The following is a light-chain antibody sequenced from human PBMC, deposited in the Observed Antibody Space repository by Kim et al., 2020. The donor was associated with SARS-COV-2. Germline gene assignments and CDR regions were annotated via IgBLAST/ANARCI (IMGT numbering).Light chain of an antibody. Sequence: ASVGDRVTIACRASQSISSWLAWYQQKPGKAPKLRIHTASRLQSGVPSRFSGSGSGTDFTLTISSLQPDDFATYYCQQYNSYPLTFGGGTKVDIK. V-gene: IGKV1-5*03. J-gene: IGKJ4*01. CDR2: TAS. CDR3: QQYNSYPLT. CDR1: QSISSW.